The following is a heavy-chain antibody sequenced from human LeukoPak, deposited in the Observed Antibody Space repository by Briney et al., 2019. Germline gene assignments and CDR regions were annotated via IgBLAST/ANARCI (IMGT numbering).Heavy chain of an antibody. CDR2: ISSNGRSA. D-gene: IGHD3-3*01. CDR1: GFSLSSYA. J-gene: IGHJ4*02. CDR3: ARVVPYYDFWSGPVDY. V-gene: IGHV3-64*01. Sequence: GGSLRLSCTASGFSLSSYAMHWVRQAPGKGLEYISAISSNGRSAYYANTVKGRFTISRDISKNMVYLQMGSLRPEDMAVYYCARVVPYYDFWSGPVDYWGQGILVTVST.